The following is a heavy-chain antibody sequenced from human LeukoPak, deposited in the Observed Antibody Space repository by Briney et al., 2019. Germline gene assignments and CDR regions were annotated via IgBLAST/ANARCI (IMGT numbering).Heavy chain of an antibody. V-gene: IGHV4-59*01. D-gene: IGHD1-1*01. CDR2: ISYSGST. CDR1: GGSISTYY. J-gene: IGHJ6*02. Sequence: KTSETLSLACTVSGGSISTYYWNWSRQPPGKGLDWIGYISYSGSTNYNPSLKSRVTISVDTSQNQFSLKLSSVTAADTAVYYCARVRSAGYDYYYGMDVWGQGRTFTVSS. CDR3: ARVRSAGYDYYYGMDV.